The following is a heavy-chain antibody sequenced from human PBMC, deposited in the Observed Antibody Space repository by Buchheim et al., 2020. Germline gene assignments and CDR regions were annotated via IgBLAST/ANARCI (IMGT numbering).Heavy chain of an antibody. J-gene: IGHJ6*02. D-gene: IGHD6-25*01. CDR2: ISYDGSNK. CDR1: GFTFSSYA. Sequence: QVQLVESGGGVVQPGRSLRLSCAASGFTFSSYAMHWVRQAPGKGLEWVAVISYDGSNKYYADSVKGRFTISRDNSKNTLDLQMNSLRAEDTAVYYCARTEQRSYGMDVWGQGTT. V-gene: IGHV3-30*04. CDR3: ARTEQRSYGMDV.